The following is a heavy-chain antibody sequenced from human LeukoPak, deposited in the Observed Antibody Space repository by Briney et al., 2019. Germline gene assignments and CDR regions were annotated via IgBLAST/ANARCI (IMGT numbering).Heavy chain of an antibody. Sequence: GGSLRLSCAASGFTVSSNYMSWVRQAPGKGLEWVSVIYSGGSTYYADSVKGRFTISRDNSKNTLYLQMNSLRAEDTAVYYCARAGVAVAGGFDYWGQGTLVTVSS. CDR1: GFTVSSNY. V-gene: IGHV3-66*01. CDR3: ARAGVAVAGGFDY. CDR2: IYSGGST. D-gene: IGHD6-19*01. J-gene: IGHJ4*02.